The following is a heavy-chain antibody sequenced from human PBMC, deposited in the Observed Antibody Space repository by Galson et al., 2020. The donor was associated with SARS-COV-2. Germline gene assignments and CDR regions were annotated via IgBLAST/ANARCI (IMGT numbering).Heavy chain of an antibody. J-gene: IGHJ6*02. CDR2: ISWDGGST. CDR3: AKDRGSGWSLYGMDV. Sequence: GGSLRLSCAASGFTFDDYAMHRVRQAPGKGLEWVSLISWDGGSTYYADSVKGRFTISRDNSKNSLYLQMNSLRAEDTALYYCAKDRGSGWSLYGMDVWGQGTTVTVSS. D-gene: IGHD6-19*01. CDR1: GFTFDDYA. V-gene: IGHV3-43D*03.